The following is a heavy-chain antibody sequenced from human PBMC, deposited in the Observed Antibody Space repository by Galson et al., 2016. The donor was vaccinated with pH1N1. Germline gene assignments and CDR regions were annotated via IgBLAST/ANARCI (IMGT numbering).Heavy chain of an antibody. V-gene: IGHV3-48*03. CDR2: ITTSGDSL. CDR3: ARDYYYYYGMDV. J-gene: IGHJ6*02. Sequence: SLRLSCAASGFTFSGFEMNWVRQASGKGLEWISYITTSGDSLYYADSVKGRFTISRDNAKNSLYLQMNSLRVEDTAVYYCARDYYYYYGMDVWGQGTTVTVSS. CDR1: GFTFSGFE.